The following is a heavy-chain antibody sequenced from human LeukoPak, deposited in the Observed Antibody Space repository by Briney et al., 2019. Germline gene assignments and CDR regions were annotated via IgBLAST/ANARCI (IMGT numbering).Heavy chain of an antibody. D-gene: IGHD2-21*01. J-gene: IGHJ4*02. V-gene: IGHV3-23*01. CDR3: AKAPVTTCRGAYCYPFDY. CDR2: ISDSGNT. Sequence: GGSLRLSCAASGITFSRYGMHWVRQAPGKGLEWVSAISDSGNTYHADSVKGRFTISRDSSKNTLFLQMNRLRPEDAAVYYCAKAPVTTCRGAYCYPFDYWGQGTLVTVSS. CDR1: GITFSRYG.